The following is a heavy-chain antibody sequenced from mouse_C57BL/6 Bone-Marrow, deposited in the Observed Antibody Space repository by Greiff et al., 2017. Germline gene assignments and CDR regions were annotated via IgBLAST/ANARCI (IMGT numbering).Heavy chain of an antibody. J-gene: IGHJ2*01. CDR2: ISSGSSTI. Sequence: EVMLVESGGGLVKPGGSLKLSCAASGFTFSDYGMHWVRQAPEKGLEWVAYISSGSSTIYYAATVKGRFTISRDNAKNTLFLQMTSLRSEDTAMYYCARVMTTVVGGFDYWGQGTTLTVSS. CDR1: GFTFSDYG. CDR3: ARVMTTVVGGFDY. D-gene: IGHD1-1*01. V-gene: IGHV5-17*01.